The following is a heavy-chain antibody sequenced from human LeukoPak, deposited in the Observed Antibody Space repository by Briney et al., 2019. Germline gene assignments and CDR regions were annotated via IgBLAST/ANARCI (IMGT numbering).Heavy chain of an antibody. D-gene: IGHD3-22*01. CDR1: GFTFSSYG. Sequence: LRLSCAASGFTFSSYGMHWIRQPPGKGLEWIGHIYYSGSTNYNPSLKSRVTISVDTSKNQFSLKLSSVTAADTAVYYCARHLVFSYSSDYYYYGMDVWGQGTTVTVSS. CDR3: ARHLVFSYSSDYYYYGMDV. J-gene: IGHJ6*02. CDR2: IYYSGST. V-gene: IGHV4-59*08.